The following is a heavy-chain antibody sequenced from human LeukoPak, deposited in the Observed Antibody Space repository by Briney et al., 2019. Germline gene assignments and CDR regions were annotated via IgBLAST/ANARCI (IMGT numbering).Heavy chain of an antibody. CDR1: GGSISSYY. CDR2: IYTSGST. J-gene: IGHJ5*02. D-gene: IGHD5-18*01. V-gene: IGHV4-4*09. Sequence: SETLSLTCTVSGGSISSYYWSWIRQPPGKGLEWIGYIYTSGSTNYNPSLKSRVTISVDTSKNQFSLKLSSVTAADTAVYYCATHLGYRYGYTPWFDPWGQGTLVTVSS. CDR3: ATHLGYRYGYTPWFDP.